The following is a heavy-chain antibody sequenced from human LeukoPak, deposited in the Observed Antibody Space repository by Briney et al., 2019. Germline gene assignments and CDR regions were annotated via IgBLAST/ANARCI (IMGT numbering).Heavy chain of an antibody. CDR3: ARDSGSYFSPNPFDY. J-gene: IGHJ4*02. V-gene: IGHV3-30-3*01. CDR1: GFTFSNYA. CDR2: ISYDGGNK. Sequence: GGSLRLSCAASGFTFSNYAMHWVRQAPGKGLEWVTVISYDGGNKYYADPVRGRFTISRDNSKNTLYLQMNSLRVEDTAVYYCARDSGSYFSPNPFDYWGQGTLVTVSS. D-gene: IGHD1-26*01.